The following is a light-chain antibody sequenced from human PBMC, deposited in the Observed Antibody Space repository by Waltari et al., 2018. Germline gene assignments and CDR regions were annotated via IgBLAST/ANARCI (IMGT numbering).Light chain of an antibody. Sequence: IALTQSPGTLSLSPGERATLSCRASQSVRRSYLAWYTQKPGQAPRLLSYGASSRATVITDRFSGSGSGTDFTLTISRLEPEDFAVYYCQQYSSSPYTFGQGTKLEIK. CDR3: QQYSSSPYT. CDR1: QSVRRSY. J-gene: IGKJ2*01. V-gene: IGKV3-20*01. CDR2: GAS.